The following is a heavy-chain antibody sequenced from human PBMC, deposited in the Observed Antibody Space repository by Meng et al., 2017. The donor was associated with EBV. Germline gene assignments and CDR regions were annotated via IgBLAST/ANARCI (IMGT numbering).Heavy chain of an antibody. D-gene: IGHD2/OR15-2a*01. V-gene: IGHV4-61*08. CDR2: IYDTGIT. CDR1: GVSVTSGAYH. J-gene: IGHJ4*02. CDR3: AKSRSSTPGIVDD. Sequence: GQLKEAGPGRVKPSETLSITCIGSGVSVTSGAYHWSWIRQSPGKGLEWIGYIYDTGITIYNPSLKSRVTISLETSKNQFSLKVNSVTTADTAVYYCAKSRSSTPGIVDDWGQGTLVTVSS.